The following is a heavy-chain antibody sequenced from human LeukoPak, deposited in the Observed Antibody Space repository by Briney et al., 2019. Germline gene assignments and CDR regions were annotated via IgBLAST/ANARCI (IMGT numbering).Heavy chain of an antibody. CDR2: INPNSGGT. Sequence: GASVKVSCKASGYTFTGYYMNWVRQAPGQGLEWMGRINPNSGGTNYAQKFQGRVTMTRDTSISTAYMELSRLRSDDTAVYYCARVGDGLNDAFDSWGQGTMVTVSS. V-gene: IGHV1-2*06. CDR3: ARVGDGLNDAFDS. D-gene: IGHD5-24*01. CDR1: GYTFTGYY. J-gene: IGHJ3*02.